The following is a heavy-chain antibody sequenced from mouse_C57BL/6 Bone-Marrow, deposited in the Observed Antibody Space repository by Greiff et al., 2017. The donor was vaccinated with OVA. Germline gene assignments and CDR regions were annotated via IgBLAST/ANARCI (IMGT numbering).Heavy chain of an antibody. CDR2: IYPGDGDT. V-gene: IGHV1-82*01. J-gene: IGHJ3*01. Sequence: QVQLKESGPELVKPGASVKISCKASGYAFSSSWMNWVKQRPGKGLEWIGRIYPGDGDTNYNGKFKGKATLTADKSSSTAYMQLSSLTSEDSAVYFCARLLLFAYWGQGTLVTVSA. CDR3: ARLLLFAY. CDR1: GYAFSSSW. D-gene: IGHD1-1*01.